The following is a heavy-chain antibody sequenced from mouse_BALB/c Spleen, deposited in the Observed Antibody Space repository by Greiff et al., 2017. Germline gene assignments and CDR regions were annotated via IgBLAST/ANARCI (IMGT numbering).Heavy chain of an antibody. V-gene: IGHV14-1*02. Sequence: VQLQQSGAELVRPGALVKLSCKASGFNIKDYYMHWVKQRPEQGLEWIGWIDPENGNTIYDPKFQGKASITADTSSNTAYLQLSSLTSEDTAVYYCARSGYRYPYAMDYWGQGTSVTVSS. D-gene: IGHD2-14*01. CDR1: GFNIKDYY. J-gene: IGHJ4*01. CDR3: ARSGYRYPYAMDY. CDR2: IDPENGNT.